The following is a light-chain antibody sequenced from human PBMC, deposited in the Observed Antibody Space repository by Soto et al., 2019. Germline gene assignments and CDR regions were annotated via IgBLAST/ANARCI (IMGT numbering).Light chain of an antibody. V-gene: IGKV1-12*01. CDR2: AAS. Sequence: DIQMTQSPSSVSASVGDIVTITGRASQGISIWLAWYQQKLGKAPKRLIYAASSLQSGVPSRFSGSGSGTDVTLTISNLQHEDFATYYCQHANSFPITFGQGTRLEIK. J-gene: IGKJ5*01. CDR1: QGISIW. CDR3: QHANSFPIT.